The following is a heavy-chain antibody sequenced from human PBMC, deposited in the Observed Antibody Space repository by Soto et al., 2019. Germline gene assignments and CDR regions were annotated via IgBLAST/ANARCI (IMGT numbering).Heavy chain of an antibody. CDR3: ARYPTLTDYFFHGMDV. V-gene: IGHV5-51*01. D-gene: IGHD4-17*01. Sequence: LGESLKISCKGSGYTFTYYWIVWVRQIPGKGLEWMGIIYPGDSDTRYSPSFQGQVTISADRSISTAYLQWSSLKASDTGMCYCARYPTLTDYFFHGMDVWGQGTTVTVSS. CDR1: GYTFTYYW. J-gene: IGHJ6*02. CDR2: IYPGDSDT.